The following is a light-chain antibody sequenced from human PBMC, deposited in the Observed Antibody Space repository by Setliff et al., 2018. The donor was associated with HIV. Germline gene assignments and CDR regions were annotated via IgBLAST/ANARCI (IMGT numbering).Light chain of an antibody. V-gene: IGLV2-14*01. CDR2: EVS. J-gene: IGLJ1*01. CDR3: SSYITNSTSYV. CDR1: SSDVGAYNY. Sequence: QSVLTQPASVSGSPGQSITISCTGTSSDVGAYNYVSWYQQHPGKAPKLMIYEVSNRPSGVSNRFSGSKSGDTAPLTISGLQAEDEADYYCSSYITNSTSYVFGTGTRSPS.